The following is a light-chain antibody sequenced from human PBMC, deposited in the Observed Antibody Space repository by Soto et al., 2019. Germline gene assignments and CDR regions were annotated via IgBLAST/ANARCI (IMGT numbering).Light chain of an antibody. J-gene: IGKJ2*01. CDR2: KAS. CDR3: QHCNSYPYT. CDR1: QTISSW. V-gene: IGKV1-5*03. Sequence: DIQMTQSPSTLSASVGDRVTITCRASQTISSWLAWYQQKPGKVPKLLIYKASSLESGVPSRFSGSGSGTEFTLTISSVQPDDFATYYCQHCNSYPYTFGQGTKLEIK.